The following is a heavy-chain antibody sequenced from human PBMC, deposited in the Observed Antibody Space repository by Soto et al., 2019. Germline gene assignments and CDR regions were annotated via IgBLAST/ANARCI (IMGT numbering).Heavy chain of an antibody. J-gene: IGHJ4*02. CDR3: ATSYGSGYRAFDS. CDR1: GDTFNFYS. Sequence: QVQLVQSGADVQRPGSSVRVSCKASGDTFNFYSINWVRQAPGLGLHWMGRINPILSMSNYAPRFQGRVTMTADKSTRTAYMELSSLRSEDTAMYYCATSYGSGYRAFDSWGQGALVTVSS. D-gene: IGHD3-10*01. CDR2: INPILSMS. V-gene: IGHV1-69*02.